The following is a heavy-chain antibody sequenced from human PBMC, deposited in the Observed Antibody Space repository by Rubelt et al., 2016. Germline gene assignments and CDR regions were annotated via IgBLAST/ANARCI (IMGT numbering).Heavy chain of an antibody. CDR3: ARRPQTATDDMGPRGTSDC. D-gene: IGHD3-10*01. V-gene: IGHV4-34*01. CDR2: INHSGST. CDR1: GGSFSGYY. Sequence: QVQLQQWGSGLLKPSETLSLTCAVYGGSFSGYYWTWIRQPPGKGLEWIGEINHSGSTNYNPSLKSRVSISVDTSKNQFSLRLSSVTAADTAVFYCARRPQTATDDMGPRGTSDCWGQGTLVSVSS. J-gene: IGHJ4*02.